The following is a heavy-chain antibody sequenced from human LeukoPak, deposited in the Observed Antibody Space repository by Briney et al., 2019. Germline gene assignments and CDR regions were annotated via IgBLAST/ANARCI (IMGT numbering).Heavy chain of an antibody. CDR2: INHSGST. D-gene: IGHD2-15*01. Sequence: SETLSLTCAVYGGSFSGYYWSWIRQPPGKGLEWIGEINHSGSTNYNPSLKSRVPISVDTSKNQFSLKLSSVTAADTAVYYCARDEIVVVAANRGLYNWFDPWGQGTLVTVSS. CDR3: ARDEIVVVAANRGLYNWFDP. V-gene: IGHV4-34*01. CDR1: GGSFSGYY. J-gene: IGHJ5*02.